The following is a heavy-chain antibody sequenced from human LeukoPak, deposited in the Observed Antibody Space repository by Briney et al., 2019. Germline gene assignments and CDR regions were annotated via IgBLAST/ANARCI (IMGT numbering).Heavy chain of an antibody. CDR1: GFTFSSYA. V-gene: IGHV3-30-3*01. Sequence: GKSLRLSCAASGFTFSSYAMHWVRQAPGKGLEWVAIISYHGDNKYYADSVKGRFTISRDNSKNTLHLQMNTLRTEDTAVYFCARSAYGDPQYYLDFWGQGTLVTVSS. CDR2: ISYHGDNK. D-gene: IGHD4-17*01. J-gene: IGHJ4*02. CDR3: ARSAYGDPQYYLDF.